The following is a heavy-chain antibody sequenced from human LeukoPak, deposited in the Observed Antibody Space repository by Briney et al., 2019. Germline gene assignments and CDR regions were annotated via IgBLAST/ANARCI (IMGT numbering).Heavy chain of an antibody. CDR3: AKVKTGTTRYYYYYGMDV. J-gene: IGHJ6*02. V-gene: IGHV3-30*18. CDR2: ISYEGSNK. Sequence: GGSLRLSCAAPGFTFSSSGMHWVRQAPGKGLEWVGAISYEGSNKYSADSVKGRFTISRDNSKNTLYLQMNSLSAEDTAVYYCAKVKTGTTRYYYYYGMDVWGQGTTVTVSS. D-gene: IGHD1-7*01. CDR1: GFTFSSSG.